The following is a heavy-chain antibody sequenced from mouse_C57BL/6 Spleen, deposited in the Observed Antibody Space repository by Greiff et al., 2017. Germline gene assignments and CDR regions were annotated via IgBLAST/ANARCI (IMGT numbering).Heavy chain of an antibody. CDR2: ISDGGSYT. CDR3: AREHFDY. Sequence: EVKVVESGGGLVKPGGSLKLSCAASGFTFSSYAMSWVRQTPEKRLEWVATISDGGSYTYYPDNVKGRFTISRDNAKNNLYLQMSHLKSEDTAMYYCAREHFDYWGQGTTLTVSS. CDR1: GFTFSSYA. J-gene: IGHJ2*01. V-gene: IGHV5-4*01.